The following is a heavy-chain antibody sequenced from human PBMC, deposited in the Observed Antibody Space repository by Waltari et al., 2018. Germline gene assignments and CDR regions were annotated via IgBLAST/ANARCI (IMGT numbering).Heavy chain of an antibody. CDR1: GYSISSGYY. Sequence: QVQLQESGPGLVKPSETLSLTCAVSGYSISSGYYWGWIRQPPGKGLEWIGRIYHSGSTYYNPSLKSRVTISVDTSKNQFSLKLSSVTAADTAVYYCARVQVAAASFDYWGQGTLVTVSS. CDR2: IYHSGST. CDR3: ARVQVAAASFDY. V-gene: IGHV4-38-2*01. D-gene: IGHD6-13*01. J-gene: IGHJ4*02.